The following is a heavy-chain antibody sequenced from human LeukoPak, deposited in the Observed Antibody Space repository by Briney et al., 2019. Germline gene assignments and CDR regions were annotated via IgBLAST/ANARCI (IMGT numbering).Heavy chain of an antibody. CDR3: ARFGGYYYDSSGYYDPNYFDY. V-gene: IGHV4-31*03. CDR1: GGSISSGGYY. D-gene: IGHD3-22*01. Sequence: SETLSLTCTVSGGSISSGGYYWSWIRQHPGKGLEWTGHIYYSGSTYYNPSLKSRVTISVDTSKNQFSLKLSSVTAADTAVYYCARFGGYYYDSSGYYDPNYFDYWGQGTLVTVSS. J-gene: IGHJ4*02. CDR2: IYYSGST.